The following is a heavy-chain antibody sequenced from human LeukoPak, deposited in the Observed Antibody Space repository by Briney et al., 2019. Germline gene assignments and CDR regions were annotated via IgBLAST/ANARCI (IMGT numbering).Heavy chain of an antibody. CDR2: INPNSGGS. Sequence: EASVKVSCKTSGYTFPANYMHWVRQAPGQGLEWMGWINPNSGGSNCAQKFQGRVTMTRETSISTAYMELSRLSSDDTAVYYCARDLSGGYYGSGSYYNVAYYYYGMDVWGQGTTVTVSS. J-gene: IGHJ6*02. CDR1: GYTFPANY. CDR3: ARDLSGGYYGSGSYYNVAYYYYGMDV. V-gene: IGHV1-2*02. D-gene: IGHD3-10*01.